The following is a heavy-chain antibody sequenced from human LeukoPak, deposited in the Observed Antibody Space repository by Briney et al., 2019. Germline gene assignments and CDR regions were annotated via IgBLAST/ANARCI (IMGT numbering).Heavy chain of an antibody. Sequence: GSLRLSCAASGFTFSSYGMHWVRQAPGKGLEWVAVISYDGRNKYYADSVKGRFTVSRDYSKNTLYLQMNSLRAEDTAVYYCVMLFMGSTNWPDYWGQGTLVTVSS. V-gene: IGHV3-30*03. CDR3: VMLFMGSTNWPDY. J-gene: IGHJ4*02. D-gene: IGHD6-13*01. CDR2: ISYDGRNK. CDR1: GFTFSSYG.